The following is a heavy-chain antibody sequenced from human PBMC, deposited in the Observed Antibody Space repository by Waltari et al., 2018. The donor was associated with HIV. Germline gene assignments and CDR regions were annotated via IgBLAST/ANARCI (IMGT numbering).Heavy chain of an antibody. Sequence: QVQLQESGPGLVKPSETLLLTCTVSGGSISSHYWSWIRQPPGKGMECIGYIYDSGGTNYNPSRKSRVTIAVDTSKKQISLKLSSVTAADTAVYYCARDFPFSHYYGSGSYFGSDYWGQGTQVTVSS. CDR3: ARDFPFSHYYGSGSYFGSDY. J-gene: IGHJ4*02. CDR1: GGSISSHY. D-gene: IGHD3-10*01. V-gene: IGHV4-59*11. CDR2: IYDSGGT.